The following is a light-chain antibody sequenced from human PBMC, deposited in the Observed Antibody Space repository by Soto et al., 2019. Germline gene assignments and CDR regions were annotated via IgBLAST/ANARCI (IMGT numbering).Light chain of an antibody. CDR3: CSYAGSSTYV. CDR1: SSDIGNYNL. Sequence: QSALTQPASVSGSPGQSITISCTGTSSDIGNYNLVSWYQQYPGKAPKLMIYEGSKRPSGVSNRFSGSKSGNTASLTISRLQAEDEADYYCCSYAGSSTYVFGTGTKLTVL. V-gene: IGLV2-23*01. J-gene: IGLJ1*01. CDR2: EGS.